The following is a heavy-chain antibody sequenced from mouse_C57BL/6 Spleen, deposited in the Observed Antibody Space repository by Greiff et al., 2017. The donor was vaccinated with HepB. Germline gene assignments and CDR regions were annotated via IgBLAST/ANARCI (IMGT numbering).Heavy chain of an antibody. CDR3: ARGSDDYGSSYGLAD. CDR2: ILPGSGST. Sequence: VQLQQSGAELMKPGASVKLSCKATGYTFTGYWIEWVKQRPGHGLEWIGEILPGSGSTNYNEKFKGKATFTADTSSNTAYMQLSSLTSEDAAIYYGARGSDDYGSSYGLADWGRGTLVTVSA. V-gene: IGHV1-9*01. CDR1: GYTFTGYW. D-gene: IGHD1-1*01. J-gene: IGHJ3*01.